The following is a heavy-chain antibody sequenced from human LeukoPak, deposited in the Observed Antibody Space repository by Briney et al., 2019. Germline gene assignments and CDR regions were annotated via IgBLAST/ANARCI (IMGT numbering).Heavy chain of an antibody. V-gene: IGHV3-48*03. D-gene: IGHD2-15*01. CDR1: GFTFSSYE. CDR2: ISSSGSSI. CDR3: ARVRGRSTWYGGGLDC. Sequence: PGGSLRLSCAASGFTFSSYEMNWVRQAPGKGLEWVSYISSSGSSIYYADSVKGRFTISRDNAKNSLDLQMNSLRVEDTATYYCARVRGRSTWYGGGLDCWGQGTLVTVSS. J-gene: IGHJ4*02.